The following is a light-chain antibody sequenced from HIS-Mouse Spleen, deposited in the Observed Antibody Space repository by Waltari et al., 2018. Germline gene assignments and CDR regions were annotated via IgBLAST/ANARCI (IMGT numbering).Light chain of an antibody. CDR2: DVS. CDR1: SSDVGGYNY. CDR3: SSYTSSSTRV. J-gene: IGLJ3*02. Sequence: QSALTQPASVSGSPGQSITISCTGTSSDVGGYNYVSWYQQHPGKAPKLMIYDVSNRPAGGSNRFYGSKPGHTASLTISGLQAEDEADYYCSSYTSSSTRVFGGGTKLTVL. V-gene: IGLV2-14*03.